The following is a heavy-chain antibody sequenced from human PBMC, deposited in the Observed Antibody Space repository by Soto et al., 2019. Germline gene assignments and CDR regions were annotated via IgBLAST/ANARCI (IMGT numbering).Heavy chain of an antibody. Sequence: EVQLVESGGDLVKPGGCLRLSCATSGITFTNAWMSWVRQAPGKGLEWVGRIKNKADGGTTDYAAPVRGRFTISRDDSKNTLSLQMNSLETEDTAVYYCTTDPGDYEDFWGQGTLVTVSS. CDR3: TTDPGDYEDF. CDR1: GITFTNAW. J-gene: IGHJ4*02. D-gene: IGHD4-17*01. CDR2: IKNKADGGTT. V-gene: IGHV3-15*01.